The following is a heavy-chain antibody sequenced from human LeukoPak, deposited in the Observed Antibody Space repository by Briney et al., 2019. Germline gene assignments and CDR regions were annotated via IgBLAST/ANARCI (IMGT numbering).Heavy chain of an antibody. J-gene: IGHJ4*02. CDR1: GFTFNIYA. CDR3: ARANGWYDY. Sequence: GSLRLSCAASGFTFNIYAMHWVRQAPGKGLEYVSAISSNGGSTYYANSVKGRFTISRDNSKNTLYLQMGSLRAEDMAVYYCARANGWYDYWGQGTLVTASS. D-gene: IGHD6-19*01. V-gene: IGHV3-64*01. CDR2: ISSNGGST.